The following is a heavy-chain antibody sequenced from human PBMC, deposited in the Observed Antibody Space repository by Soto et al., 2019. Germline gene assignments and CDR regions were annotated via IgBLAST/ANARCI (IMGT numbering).Heavy chain of an antibody. J-gene: IGHJ1*01. CDR1: GDSIRTTTYY. D-gene: IGHD1-7*01. Sequence: QLQLQESGPGLVKPSETLSLTCTVSGDSIRTTTYYWGWIRQPPGKGLEWIGTIYYTGRTHYNPSIXXRXNXXVDMSTNQFSLKLSSVTAADTAVYYCATHNWNLDPWGQGTLVTVSS. CDR2: IYYTGRT. CDR3: ATHNWNLDP. V-gene: IGHV4-39*01.